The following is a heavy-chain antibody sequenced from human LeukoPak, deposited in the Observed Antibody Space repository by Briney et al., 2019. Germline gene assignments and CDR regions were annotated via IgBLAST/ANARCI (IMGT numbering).Heavy chain of an antibody. V-gene: IGHV1-69*04. CDR1: GGTSNSHA. J-gene: IGHJ4*02. CDR3: ATTNDGGGYQWGDFFDF. D-gene: IGHD3-22*01. Sequence: SLKVSCKASGGTSNSHAMSWVRQAPGQGLEWVGRIIPNLGTTNRAENFQDRVTLTADKSTNTAYLELTSLTSDDTAVYYCATTNDGGGYQWGDFFDFWAREPWSPSPQ. CDR2: IIPNLGTT.